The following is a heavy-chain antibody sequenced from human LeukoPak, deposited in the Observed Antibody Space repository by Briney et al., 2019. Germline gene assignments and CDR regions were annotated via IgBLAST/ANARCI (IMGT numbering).Heavy chain of an antibody. Sequence: ASVKVSCKASGYIFTGYYMHWVRQAPGQGLEWMGWINPNSGGTNYVQEFQGRVTMTRDTSISTAYMELSRLRSDDTAVYYCARDQDGSLYFDYWGQGTLVTVSS. CDR2: INPNSGGT. V-gene: IGHV1-2*02. J-gene: IGHJ4*02. D-gene: IGHD1-26*01. CDR3: ARDQDGSLYFDY. CDR1: GYIFTGYY.